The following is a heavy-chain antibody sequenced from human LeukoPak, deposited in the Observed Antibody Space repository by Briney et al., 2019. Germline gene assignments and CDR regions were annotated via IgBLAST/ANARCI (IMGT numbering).Heavy chain of an antibody. CDR3: GRDPARGAIDL. CDR1: GFTFSGSW. Sequence: GGPLRLSCVASGFTFSGSWMTWVRQAPGKGLEWVANMNPDGSGKYYVDSVKGRFTVSRDNAKNSVYLQMNSLRAEDTAVYYCGRDPARGAIDLWGQGTLVTVSS. J-gene: IGHJ4*02. CDR2: MNPDGSGK. D-gene: IGHD3-10*01. V-gene: IGHV3-7*01.